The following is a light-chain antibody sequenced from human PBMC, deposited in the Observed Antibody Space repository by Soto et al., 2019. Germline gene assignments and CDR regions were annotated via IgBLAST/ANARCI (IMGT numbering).Light chain of an antibody. CDR1: QSISSW. CDR2: KAS. J-gene: IGKJ1*01. V-gene: IGKV1-5*03. Sequence: DIQMAQSPSTLPASVGDRMTITFRGSQSISSWLAWYQQTPGKAPKVLIYKASNLESGVPSRFSGSGSGTEFTLTISSLQPDDFATYYCQQYDTFSTFGQGTKVDIK. CDR3: QQYDTFST.